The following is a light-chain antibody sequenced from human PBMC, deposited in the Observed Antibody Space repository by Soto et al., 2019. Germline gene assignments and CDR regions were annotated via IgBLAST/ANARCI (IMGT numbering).Light chain of an antibody. CDR3: QQRSSWPST. V-gene: IGKV3-11*01. Sequence: EIVLTQSPATLSLSPGERATLSCRAGQGISSYLAWYQQKPGQAPRLLIYDASNRATGIPARFSGSGSGTDFTLTISSLEPEDFAVYYCQQRSSWPSTFGQGTRLEIK. J-gene: IGKJ5*01. CDR1: QGISSY. CDR2: DAS.